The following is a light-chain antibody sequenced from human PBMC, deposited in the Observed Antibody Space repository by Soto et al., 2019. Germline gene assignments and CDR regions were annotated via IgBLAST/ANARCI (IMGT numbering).Light chain of an antibody. CDR2: GAS. CDR1: QSIRSSY. V-gene: IGKV3-20*01. CDR3: QQYGSSPIT. Sequence: EIVLTQSPGTLSLSPGEGATLSCRASQSIRSSYLAWYQQKPGQAPRLLIYGASIRASSIPDRFSGSGSGTDFTLTITRLEPEDFAVYYCQQYGSSPITFGQGTRLEIK. J-gene: IGKJ5*01.